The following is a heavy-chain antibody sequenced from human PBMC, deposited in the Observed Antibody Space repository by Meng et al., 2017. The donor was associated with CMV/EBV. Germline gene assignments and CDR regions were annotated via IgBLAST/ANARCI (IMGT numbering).Heavy chain of an antibody. V-gene: IGHV4-34*01. J-gene: IGHJ5*02. Sequence: VPLQQWGAGPVKPSEPLSLTCAAYGGSFSGYYWSWIRQPPGKGLEWIGEINHSGSTNYNPSLKSRVTISVDTSKNQFSLKLSSVTAADTAVYYCARLRSGSFRSWFDPWGQGTLVTVSS. CDR3: ARLRSGSFRSWFDP. CDR2: INHSGST. CDR1: GGSFSGYY. D-gene: IGHD1-26*01.